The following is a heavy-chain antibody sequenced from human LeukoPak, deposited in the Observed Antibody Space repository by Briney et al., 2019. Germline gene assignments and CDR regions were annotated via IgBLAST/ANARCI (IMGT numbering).Heavy chain of an antibody. CDR2: IKTKTDGGTT. J-gene: IGHJ4*02. CDR1: GFTLSSYE. Sequence: PGGSLRLSCAASGFTLSSYEMNWVRQAPGKGLEWVARIKTKTDGGTTDYAAPVKGRFTISRDDSKNTVYLQMNSLKTEDTAVYYCVSQYFDFWGQGTLVTVSS. CDR3: VSQYFDF. V-gene: IGHV3-15*01.